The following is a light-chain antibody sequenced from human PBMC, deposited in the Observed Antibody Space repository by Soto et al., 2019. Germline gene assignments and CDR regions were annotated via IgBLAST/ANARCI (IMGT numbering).Light chain of an antibody. Sequence: EIVMTQSPATLSVSPGERATLSCRASQSVSSNLAWYQQKPGQAPKVLIYGASTRATGIPVRFSGSGSGTEFPLTISSLQSEDVAVYYCQQYNNWPRWTFGQGTKVEIK. CDR3: QQYNNWPRWT. CDR2: GAS. V-gene: IGKV3-15*01. J-gene: IGKJ1*01. CDR1: QSVSSN.